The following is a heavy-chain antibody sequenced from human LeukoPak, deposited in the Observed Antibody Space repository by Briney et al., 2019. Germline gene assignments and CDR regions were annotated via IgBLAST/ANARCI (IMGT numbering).Heavy chain of an antibody. CDR1: GGSFSGYY. CDR2: INHSGST. CDR3: ARGPYYYGSGSYEVVGFDY. V-gene: IGHV4-34*01. Sequence: SETLSLTCAVYGGSFSGYYWSGIRQPPGKGLEGMGEINHSGSTNYNPSLKSRVTISVDTSKNPFSLKLSSVTAADTAVYYCARGPYYYGSGSYEVVGFDYWGQGTLVTVSS. D-gene: IGHD3-10*01. J-gene: IGHJ4*02.